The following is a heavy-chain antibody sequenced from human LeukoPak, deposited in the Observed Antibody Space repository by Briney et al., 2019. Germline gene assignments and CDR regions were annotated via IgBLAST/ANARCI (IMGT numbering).Heavy chain of an antibody. Sequence: GGSLRLSCAASGFTFSSYEMNWVRQAPGKGLEWVSYISSSGNTIYYAASVKGRFTISRDNAKNSLYLQMNSLRAEDTAVYYCARALSGYWGQGTLVTVSS. CDR1: GFTFSSYE. V-gene: IGHV3-48*03. CDR3: ARALSGY. J-gene: IGHJ4*02. D-gene: IGHD2/OR15-2a*01. CDR2: ISSSGNTI.